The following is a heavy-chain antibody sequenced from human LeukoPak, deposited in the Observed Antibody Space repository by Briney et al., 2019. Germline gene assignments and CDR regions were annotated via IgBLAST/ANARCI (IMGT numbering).Heavy chain of an antibody. CDR1: GLTFSSYG. D-gene: IGHD3-10*01. J-gene: IGHJ6*03. CDR2: IRYDGSNK. Sequence: GGSLRLSCAASGLTFSSYGMHWVRQAPGKGLEWVAFIRYDGSNKNYADSVKGRFTISRDNSRNTLYLQMNSLRAEDTAVYYCAKGLGPLVRGVVPRTYYMDVWGRETTVTVSS. V-gene: IGHV3-30*02. CDR3: AKGLGPLVRGVVPRTYYMDV.